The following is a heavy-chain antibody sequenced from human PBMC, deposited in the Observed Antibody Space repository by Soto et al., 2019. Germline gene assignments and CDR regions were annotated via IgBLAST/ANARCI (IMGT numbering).Heavy chain of an antibody. Sequence: ASVKVSCKASGYTFTSYAMHWVRQPPGQRLEWMGWINAGNGNTKYSQKFQGRVTITRDTSASTAYMELSSLRSEDTAVYYCATYEDSSSFFADWGQGTLVTVSS. CDR3: ATYEDSSSFFAD. CDR2: INAGNGNT. J-gene: IGHJ4*02. V-gene: IGHV1-3*01. CDR1: GYTFTSYA. D-gene: IGHD6-6*01.